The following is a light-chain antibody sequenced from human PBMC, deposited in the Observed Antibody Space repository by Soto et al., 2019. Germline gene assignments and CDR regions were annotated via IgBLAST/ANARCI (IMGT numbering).Light chain of an antibody. J-gene: IGKJ4*01. Sequence: IQLTQSPSSLSASVGDRVTIPCRASQDIAIYLAWYQQKPGEDPKLLIYAASTLYGGVPSRFSGSGSGTDFALTITSLQAEDFATYYCQQLRLYPSTFGGGTKVDIK. V-gene: IGKV1-9*01. CDR2: AAS. CDR1: QDIAIY. CDR3: QQLRLYPST.